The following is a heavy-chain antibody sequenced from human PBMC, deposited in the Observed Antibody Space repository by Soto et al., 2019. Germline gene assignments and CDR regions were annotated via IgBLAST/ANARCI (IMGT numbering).Heavy chain of an antibody. CDR1: GYTFTSYT. V-gene: IGHV1-18*01. J-gene: IGHJ5*02. CDR2: ISANNGNT. Sequence: QVRLVHSETEVKKPGASVNVSCKASGYTFTSYTISWVRQAPGQGLEWMGWISANNGNTEFAQKFQDRLTMIADTTTSTAYLELRNLRPDHTAVYYCARSLPWFDPWGQGTLVAVSS. CDR3: ARSLPWFDP.